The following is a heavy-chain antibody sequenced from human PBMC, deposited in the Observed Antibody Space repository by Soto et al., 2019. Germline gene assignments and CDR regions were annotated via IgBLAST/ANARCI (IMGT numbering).Heavy chain of an antibody. J-gene: IGHJ4*02. D-gene: IGHD2-15*01. V-gene: IGHV3-30*03. Sequence: QVQLVESGGGVVQPGRSLRLSCAASGFPFSRYGMHWFRQAPGKGLAWVALISYDGSNKFYTDSVKGRFTISRDNSKNTLYLEMSSLRAEDTAVYYCAGGQYYFDYCGQGTLVSVSS. CDR2: ISYDGSNK. CDR3: AGGQYYFDY. CDR1: GFPFSRYG.